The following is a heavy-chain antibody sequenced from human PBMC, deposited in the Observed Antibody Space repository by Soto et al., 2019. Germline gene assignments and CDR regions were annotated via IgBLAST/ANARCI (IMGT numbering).Heavy chain of an antibody. CDR1: GFTFSSHS. J-gene: IGHJ4*02. CDR3: AREPGVSSGWYVDY. D-gene: IGHD6-19*01. Sequence: GSLRLPCAASGFTFSSHSMNWVRQAPGKGLEWVSSITSSSSYINYADSVKGRFTISRDNAKTSLYLQMNSLRAEDTAVYYCAREPGVSSGWYVDYWGQGTLVTVSS. V-gene: IGHV3-21*01. CDR2: ITSSSSYI.